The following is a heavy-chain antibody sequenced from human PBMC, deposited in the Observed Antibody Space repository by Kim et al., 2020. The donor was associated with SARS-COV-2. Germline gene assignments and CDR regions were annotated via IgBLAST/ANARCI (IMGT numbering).Heavy chain of an antibody. J-gene: IGHJ4*02. Sequence: TNYSPSFQGHLTISADKSISTAYLQWSSLKASDTAMYYCARHSAEVPGDYWGQGTLVTVSS. V-gene: IGHV5-10-1*01. CDR3: ARHSAEVPGDY. CDR2: T. D-gene: IGHD2-21*01.